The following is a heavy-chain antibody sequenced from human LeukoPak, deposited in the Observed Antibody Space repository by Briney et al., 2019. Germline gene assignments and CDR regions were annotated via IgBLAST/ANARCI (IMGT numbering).Heavy chain of an antibody. V-gene: IGHV3-74*01. CDR3: VGTSGYTSGWSGLRD. Sequence: GGSLRLSCAASGFNYDWMHWFRQAPGKGLVWVSRINGDGRDTTYVDSVKGRFTISRDNAKNTLYLQMNSLRVDDTAVYYCVGTSGYTSGWSGLRDWGRGTLVTVSS. J-gene: IGHJ4*02. CDR1: GFNYDW. CDR2: INGDGRDT. D-gene: IGHD6-19*01.